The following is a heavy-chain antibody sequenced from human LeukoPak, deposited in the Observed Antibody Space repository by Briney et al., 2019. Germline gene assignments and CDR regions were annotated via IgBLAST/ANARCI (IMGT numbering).Heavy chain of an antibody. D-gene: IGHD6-19*01. V-gene: IGHV3-53*01. J-gene: IGHJ4*02. CDR2: IYSGGST. CDR1: GFTSSDYY. Sequence: GGSLRLSCAASGFTSSDYYMSWIRQAPGKGLEWVSVIYSGGSTYYADSVKGRFTISRDNSKNTLYLQMNSLRAEDTAVYYCASSPHLAVAGTFSFDYWGQGTLVTVSS. CDR3: ASSPHLAVAGTFSFDY.